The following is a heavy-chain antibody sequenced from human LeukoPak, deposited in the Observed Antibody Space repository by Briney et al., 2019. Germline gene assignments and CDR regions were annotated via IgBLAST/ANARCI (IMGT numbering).Heavy chain of an antibody. J-gene: IGHJ4*02. V-gene: IGHV1-18*01. CDR1: GYTFTSYG. CDR2: ISAYNGNT. Sequence: ASVKVSCKASGYTFTSYGISWVRQAPGQGLEGMGWISAYNGNTNYAQKLQGRVTMTTDTSTSTAYMELRSLRSDDTAVYYCARDPYGGIAAAGTSFDYWGQGTLVTVSS. D-gene: IGHD6-13*01. CDR3: ARDPYGGIAAAGTSFDY.